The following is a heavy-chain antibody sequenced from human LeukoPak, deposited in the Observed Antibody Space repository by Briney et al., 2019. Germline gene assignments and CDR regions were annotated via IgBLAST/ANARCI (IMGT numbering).Heavy chain of an antibody. V-gene: IGHV4-59*08. Sequence: SETLSLTCAVYGGSFSGYYWSWIRQPPGKGLEWIGSIYYSGSTSYYSGSTNYNPSLKSRVTISVDTSKNQFSLKLSSVTAADTAVYYCARGTIYYDSSGYYSYYFDYWGQGTLVTVSS. D-gene: IGHD3-22*01. CDR2: IYYSGSTSYYSGST. CDR1: GGSFSGYY. J-gene: IGHJ4*02. CDR3: ARGTIYYDSSGYYSYYFDY.